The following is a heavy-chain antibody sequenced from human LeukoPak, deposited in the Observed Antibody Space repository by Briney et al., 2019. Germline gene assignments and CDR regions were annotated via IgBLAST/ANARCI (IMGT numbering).Heavy chain of an antibody. Sequence: PGGSLRLSCAASGFTFSSYSMNWVRQAPGKGLEWVSYISGSSSTIYYADSVKGRFTISRDNAKNSLYLQMNSLRDEDTAVYYCARPHEASSDAFDIWGQGTMVTVSS. J-gene: IGHJ3*02. V-gene: IGHV3-48*02. CDR1: GFTFSSYS. CDR3: ARPHEASSDAFDI. CDR2: ISGSSSTI.